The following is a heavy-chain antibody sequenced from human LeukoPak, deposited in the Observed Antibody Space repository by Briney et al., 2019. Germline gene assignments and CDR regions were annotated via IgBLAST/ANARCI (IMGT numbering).Heavy chain of an antibody. CDR2: IYYSGST. CDR1: GGSISSSSYY. D-gene: IGHD4-17*01. V-gene: IGHV4-39*07. CDR3: ARDGGAWTKESTTVTTKRTNNWFDP. J-gene: IGHJ5*02. Sequence: SETLSLTCTVSGGSISSSSYYWGWIRQPPGKGLEWIGSIYYSGSTYYNPSLKSRVTISVDTSKNQFSLKLSSVTAADTAVYYCARDGGAWTKESTTVTTKRTNNWFDPWGQGTLVTVSS.